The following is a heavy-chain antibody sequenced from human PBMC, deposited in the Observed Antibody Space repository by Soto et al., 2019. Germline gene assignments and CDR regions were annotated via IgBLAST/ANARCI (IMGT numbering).Heavy chain of an antibody. J-gene: IGHJ3*02. Sequence: VGSLRLSCAASGFTFSSYGMHWVRQAPGKGLEWVAVIWYDGSNKYYADSVKGRFTISRDNSKNTLYLQMNSLRAEDTAVYYCARENVGATTGAFDIWGQGTMVTVSS. CDR2: IWYDGSNK. CDR3: ARENVGATTGAFDI. CDR1: GFTFSSYG. V-gene: IGHV3-33*01. D-gene: IGHD1-26*01.